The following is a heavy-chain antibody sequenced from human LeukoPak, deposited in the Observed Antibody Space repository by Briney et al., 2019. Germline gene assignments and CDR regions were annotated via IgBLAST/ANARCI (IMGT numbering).Heavy chain of an antibody. V-gene: IGHV4-59*01. D-gene: IGHD6-25*01. Sequence: SETLSLTCSVYGGSITAYYWSWIRQPPGKGLEWIGYIYYSGSTNYNPSLKSRVTISVDTSKNQFSLKLSSVTAADTAVYYCARAVASGYYYYGMDVWGQGTTVTVSS. CDR1: GGSITAYY. J-gene: IGHJ6*02. CDR2: IYYSGST. CDR3: ARAVASGYYYYGMDV.